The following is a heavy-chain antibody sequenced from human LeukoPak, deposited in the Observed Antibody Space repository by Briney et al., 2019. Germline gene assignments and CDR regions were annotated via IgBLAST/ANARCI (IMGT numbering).Heavy chain of an antibody. CDR2: MNPNSGNT. CDR3: AAPGGYDLSYYYGMDV. V-gene: IGHV1-8*01. D-gene: IGHD5-12*01. CDR1: GYTFTSYG. J-gene: IGHJ6*02. Sequence: ASVKVSCKASGYTFTSYGINWVRQATGQGLEWMGWMNPNSGNTGYAQKFQGRVSMTRNTSISTAYMELSSLRSEDTAVYYCAAPGGYDLSYYYGMDVWGQGTTVTVSS.